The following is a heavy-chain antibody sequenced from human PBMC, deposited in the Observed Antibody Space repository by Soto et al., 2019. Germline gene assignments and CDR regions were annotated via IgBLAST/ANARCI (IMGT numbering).Heavy chain of an antibody. J-gene: IGHJ4*02. V-gene: IGHV3-33*01. D-gene: IGHD2-2*01. Sequence: QVQLVEAGGGVVQPGRSLRLSCAASGFTFSSYGMHWVRQAPGKGLEWVAVIWYDGSNKYYADSVKGRFTISRDNSKNTLYLQMNSLRAEDTAVYYCARDFWDVVVVPAAMRPGYWGQGTLVTVSS. CDR3: ARDFWDVVVVPAAMRPGY. CDR1: GFTFSSYG. CDR2: IWYDGSNK.